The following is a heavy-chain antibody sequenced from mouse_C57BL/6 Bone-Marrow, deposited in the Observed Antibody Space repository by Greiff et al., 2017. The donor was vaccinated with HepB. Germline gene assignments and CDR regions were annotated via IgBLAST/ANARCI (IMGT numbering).Heavy chain of an antibody. J-gene: IGHJ2*01. CDR3: TRQLRLLNFDY. D-gene: IGHD3-2*02. Sequence: QVQLQQSGAELVRPGASVTLSCKASGYTFTDYEMHWVKQTPVHGLEWIGAIDPETGGTAYNQKFKGKAILTADKSSSTAYMELRSLTSEDSAVYDCTRQLRLLNFDYWGQGTTLTVSS. CDR2: IDPETGGT. V-gene: IGHV1-15*01. CDR1: GYTFTDYE.